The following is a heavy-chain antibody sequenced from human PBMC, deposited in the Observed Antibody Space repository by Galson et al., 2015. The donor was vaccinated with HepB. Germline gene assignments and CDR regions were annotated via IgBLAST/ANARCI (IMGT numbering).Heavy chain of an antibody. V-gene: IGHV1-3*01. Sequence: SVKVSCKASGYTFTSYAMHWVRQAPGQRLEWMGWINAGNGNTKYSQKFQGRVTITRDTSASTAYMELSSLRSEDTAVYYCARGNEWFGELSVNWFDPWGQGTLVTVSS. CDR1: GYTFTSYA. CDR2: INAGNGNT. CDR3: ARGNEWFGELSVNWFDP. J-gene: IGHJ5*02. D-gene: IGHD3-10*01.